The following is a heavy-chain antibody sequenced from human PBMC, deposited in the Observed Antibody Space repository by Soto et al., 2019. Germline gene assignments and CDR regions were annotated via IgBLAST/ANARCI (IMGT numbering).Heavy chain of an antibody. V-gene: IGHV5-51*01. Sequence: GESLKISCKGSGYSFTSYWIGWVRQMPGKGLEWMGIIYPGDSDTRYSPSFQGQVTISADKSISTAYLQWSSLKASDTAMYYCATSPGAMVTGYYGMDVWGQGTTVTVSS. CDR2: IYPGDSDT. CDR1: GYSFTSYW. D-gene: IGHD5-18*01. J-gene: IGHJ6*02. CDR3: ATSPGAMVTGYYGMDV.